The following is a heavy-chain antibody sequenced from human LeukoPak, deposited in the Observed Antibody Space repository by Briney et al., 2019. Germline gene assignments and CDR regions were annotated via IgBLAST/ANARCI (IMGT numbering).Heavy chain of an antibody. J-gene: IGHJ4*02. CDR3: ARDQGGEQWLAPGY. V-gene: IGHV3-7*01. CDR1: GFTFSVYS. Sequence: GGSLRLSCAASGFTFSVYSMTWVRQAPGKGLEWVANIKQDGSEKYYVDSVRGRFTISRDNSKNTLYLQMNSLRAEDTAVYYCARDQGGEQWLAPGYWGQGTLVTVSS. CDR2: IKQDGSEK. D-gene: IGHD6-19*01.